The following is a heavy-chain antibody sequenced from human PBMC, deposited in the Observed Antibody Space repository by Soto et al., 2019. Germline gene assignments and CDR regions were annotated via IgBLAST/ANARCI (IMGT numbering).Heavy chain of an antibody. CDR3: AKARGYYDSSGYGYFDY. D-gene: IGHD3-22*01. Sequence: QVQLVQSGAEVKKPGSSVQVSCKASGGTFSSYAISWVRQAPGQGLEWMGGVIPIFGTANYAQKFQGRVTITADESTITADMELGSLRSEDTAVYYCAKARGYYDSSGYGYFDYWGQGTLVTVSS. J-gene: IGHJ4*02. CDR2: VIPIFGTA. V-gene: IGHV1-69*01. CDR1: GGTFSSYA.